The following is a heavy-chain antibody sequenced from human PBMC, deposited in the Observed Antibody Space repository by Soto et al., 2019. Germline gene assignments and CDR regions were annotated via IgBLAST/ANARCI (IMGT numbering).Heavy chain of an antibody. V-gene: IGHV4-39*01. CDR2: IYYSGST. Sequence: SETLSLTCTVSGGSISSSTYYWGWIRQPPGKGLEWIGSIYYSGSTYYNPSLKSRVTISVDTSKNQFSLKLSSVTAADTALYYCARHSSMTTVTFDDWGQRTLVTVSS. D-gene: IGHD4-17*01. CDR3: ARHSSMTTVTFDD. J-gene: IGHJ4*02. CDR1: GGSISSSTYY.